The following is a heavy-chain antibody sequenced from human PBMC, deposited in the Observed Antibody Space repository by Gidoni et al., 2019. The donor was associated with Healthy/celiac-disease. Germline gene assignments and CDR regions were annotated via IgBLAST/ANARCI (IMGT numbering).Heavy chain of an antibody. CDR1: GFTFGDYA. CDR3: TNHYYDSSGYYRFDY. D-gene: IGHD3-22*01. J-gene: IGHJ4*02. V-gene: IGHV3-49*03. Sequence: EVQLVESGGGLVQPGRSLRLSCTASGFTFGDYAMSWFRQAPGKGLEWVGFIRSKAYGGTTEYAASVKGRFTISRDDSKSIAYLQMNSLKTEDTAVYYCTNHYYDSSGYYRFDYWGQGTLVTVSS. CDR2: IRSKAYGGTT.